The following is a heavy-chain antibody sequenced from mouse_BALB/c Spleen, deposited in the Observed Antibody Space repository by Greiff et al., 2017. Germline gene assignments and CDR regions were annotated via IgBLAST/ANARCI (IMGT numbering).Heavy chain of an antibody. CDR1: GFTFSSFG. CDR2: ISSGSSTI. V-gene: IGHV5-17*02. D-gene: IGHD2-4*01. CDR3: ARSYYDYEDYAMDY. Sequence: EVHLVESGGGLVQPGGSRKLSCAASGFTFSSFGMHWVRQAPEKGLEWVAYISSGSSTIYYADTVKGRFTISRDNPKNTLFLQMTSLRSEDTAMYYCARSYYDYEDYAMDYWGQGTSVTVSS. J-gene: IGHJ4*01.